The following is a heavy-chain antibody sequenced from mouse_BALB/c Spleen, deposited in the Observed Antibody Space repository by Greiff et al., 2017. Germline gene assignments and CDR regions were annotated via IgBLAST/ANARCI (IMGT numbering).Heavy chain of an antibody. D-gene: IGHD2-10*02. CDR3: ARGMYGNPAWFAY. V-gene: IGHV4-1*02. Sequence: EVKLMESGGGLVQPGGSLKLSCAASGFDFSRYWMSWVRQAPGKGLEWIGEINPDSSTINYTPSLKDKFIISRDNAKNTLYLQMSKVRSEDTALYYCARGMYGNPAWFAYWGQGTLVTVSA. J-gene: IGHJ3*01. CDR2: INPDSSTI. CDR1: GFDFSRYW.